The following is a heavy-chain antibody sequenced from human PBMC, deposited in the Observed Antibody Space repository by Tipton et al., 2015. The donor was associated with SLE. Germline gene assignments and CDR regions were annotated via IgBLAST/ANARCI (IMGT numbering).Heavy chain of an antibody. Sequence: TLSLTCTVSGYSISSGYYWGWIRQPPGKGLEWIGSIYHSGSTYYNPSLKSRLTISVDTSKNHFSLKLSSVTAADTAVYYCARGGDYWGQGTLVTVSS. D-gene: IGHD3-16*01. CDR2: IYHSGST. J-gene: IGHJ4*02. CDR1: GYSISSGYY. V-gene: IGHV4-38-2*02. CDR3: ARGGDY.